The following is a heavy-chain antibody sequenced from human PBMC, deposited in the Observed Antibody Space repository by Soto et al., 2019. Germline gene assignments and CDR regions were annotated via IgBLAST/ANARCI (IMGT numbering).Heavy chain of an antibody. J-gene: IGHJ4*02. D-gene: IGHD1-26*01. V-gene: IGHV3-30-3*01. CDR3: ARHHASEWELRPRPIDY. CDR2: ISYDGSNK. CDR1: GFTFRSYA. Sequence: PEGSWSRCCTASGFTFRSYAMHWVRQAPGKGLEWVAVISYDGSNKYYADSVKGRFTISRDNSKNTLYLQMNSLRAEDTAVYYCARHHASEWELRPRPIDYWGQGT.